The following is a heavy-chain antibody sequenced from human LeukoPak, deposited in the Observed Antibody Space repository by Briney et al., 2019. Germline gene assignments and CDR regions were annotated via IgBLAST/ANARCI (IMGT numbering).Heavy chain of an antibody. V-gene: IGHV3-7*04. Sequence: GGSLRLSCAASGFTFSSYWMSWVRQAPGKGLEWVANIKEDGSEKYYVDSVKGRFTISRDNAKNSLYLQMNSLRAKDTAVYYCARVSYCSSTSCYDYWGQGTLVTVSS. D-gene: IGHD2-2*01. CDR3: ARVSYCSSTSCYDY. CDR2: IKEDGSEK. CDR1: GFTFSSYW. J-gene: IGHJ4*02.